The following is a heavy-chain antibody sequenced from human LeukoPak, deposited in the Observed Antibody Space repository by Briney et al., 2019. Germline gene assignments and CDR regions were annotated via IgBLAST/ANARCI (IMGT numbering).Heavy chain of an antibody. Sequence: ASVKVSCKASGYTFTIYDINWVRQAPGQGLEWMGWMNPNSGNTGYAQKFQGRVTITRNTSISTAYMELSSLRSEDTAVYYCARVSGGSGSYGYCLGYWGQGTLVTVSS. D-gene: IGHD1-26*01. CDR1: GYTFTIYD. CDR3: ARVSGGSGSYGYCLGY. CDR2: MNPNSGNT. J-gene: IGHJ4*02. V-gene: IGHV1-8*03.